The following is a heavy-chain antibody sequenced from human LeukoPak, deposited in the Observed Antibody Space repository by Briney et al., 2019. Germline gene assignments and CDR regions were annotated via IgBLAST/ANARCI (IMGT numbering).Heavy chain of an antibody. J-gene: IGHJ4*02. CDR2: IIPILGIA. CDR3: ARDRVGATGGFDY. V-gene: IGHV1-69*04. Sequence: ASVKVSCKASGGTFSSYAISWVRQAPGQGLEWMGRIIPILGIANYAQKFQGRVTITADKSTSTAYTELSSLRSEDTAVYYCARDRVGATGGFDYWGQGTLVTVSS. D-gene: IGHD1-26*01. CDR1: GGTFSSYA.